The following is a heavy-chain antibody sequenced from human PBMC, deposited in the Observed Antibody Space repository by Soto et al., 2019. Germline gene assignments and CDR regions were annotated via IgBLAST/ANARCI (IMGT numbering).Heavy chain of an antibody. J-gene: IGHJ5*02. CDR3: ARTWMDIVVVVAALPAGWFDP. CDR1: SYTFTSYG. Sequence: ASVKVSCKASSYTFTSYGISWVRQAPGQGLEWMGWISAYNGNTNYAQKLQGRVTMTTDTSTSTAYMELRSLRSDDTAVYYCARTWMDIVVVVAALPAGWFDPWGQGTLVTVSS. CDR2: ISAYNGNT. V-gene: IGHV1-18*01. D-gene: IGHD2-15*01.